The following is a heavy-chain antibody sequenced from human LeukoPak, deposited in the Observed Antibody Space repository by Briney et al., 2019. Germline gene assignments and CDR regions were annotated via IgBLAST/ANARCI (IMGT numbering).Heavy chain of an antibody. V-gene: IGHV3-48*03. Sequence: GGSLRLSCAASGFTFSSYEMNWVRQAPGKGLEWVSYISSSGSTIYYADSVKGRFTISRDNAKNSLYLQMNSLRAEDTAVYYCAREDLDSYPDAFDIWGQGTMVTVSS. CDR1: GFTFSSYE. CDR3: AREDLDSYPDAFDI. CDR2: ISSSGSTI. J-gene: IGHJ3*02. D-gene: IGHD2-15*01.